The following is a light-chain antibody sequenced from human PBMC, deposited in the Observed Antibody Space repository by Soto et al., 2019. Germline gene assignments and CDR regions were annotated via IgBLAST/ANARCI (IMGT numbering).Light chain of an antibody. CDR3: QNYNSAPFT. CDR1: QGISNY. Sequence: DIPMTQSPSSLSASVGDRVTITCRASQGISNYLAWYQQKPGKVPRLLIYAIYILQSGVPSRFSGRGSGTDFTLTISSLQPEDVATYYCQNYNSAPFTFGPGTKVDIK. CDR2: AIY. V-gene: IGKV1-27*01. J-gene: IGKJ3*01.